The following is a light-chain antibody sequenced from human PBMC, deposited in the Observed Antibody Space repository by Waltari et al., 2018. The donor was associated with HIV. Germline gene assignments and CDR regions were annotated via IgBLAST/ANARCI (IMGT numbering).Light chain of an antibody. CDR1: SSDVGGYNL. V-gene: IGLV2-23*02. Sequence: QSALTQPASVSGSPGQSITISCTGTSSDVGGYNLVSWYQPHPGKAPKLMIYEVSKRPSGVSNRFSGSKSGHTASLTISGLQAEDEAEYYCCAYAGSTTYVIFGGGTKLTVL. CDR3: CAYAGSTTYVI. CDR2: EVS. J-gene: IGLJ2*01.